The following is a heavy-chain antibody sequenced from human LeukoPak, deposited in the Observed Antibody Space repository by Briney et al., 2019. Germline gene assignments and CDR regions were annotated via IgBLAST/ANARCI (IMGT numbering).Heavy chain of an antibody. J-gene: IGHJ6*03. Sequence: GGSLRLSCEASGFTFSRYGMSWVRQAPGKGLEWVSAIRGSGGSTYYADSVKGRFTISRDNSKNTLYLQMNSLRAEDTAVYYCAKAGYSGYDFSGRDYYMDVWGKGTTVTISS. V-gene: IGHV3-23*01. CDR1: GFTFSRYG. CDR2: IRGSGGST. CDR3: AKAGYSGYDFSGRDYYMDV. D-gene: IGHD5-12*01.